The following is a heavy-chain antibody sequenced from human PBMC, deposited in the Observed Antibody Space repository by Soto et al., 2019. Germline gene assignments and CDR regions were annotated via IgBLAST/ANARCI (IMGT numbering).Heavy chain of an antibody. CDR3: ARAQNLYFDY. J-gene: IGHJ4*02. CDR2: IYHSGST. V-gene: IGHV4-30-2*01. Sequence: KPSETLSLTCAVSGGSISSGGYSWSWIRQPPGKGLEWIGYIYHSGSTYYNPSLKSRVTISVDRSKNQFSLKLSSVTAADTAVYYCARAQNLYFDYWGQGTLVTVSS. CDR1: GGSISSGGYS.